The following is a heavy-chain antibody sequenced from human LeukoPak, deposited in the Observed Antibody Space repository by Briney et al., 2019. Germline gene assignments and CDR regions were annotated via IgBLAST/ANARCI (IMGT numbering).Heavy chain of an antibody. CDR2: INPNSGGT. V-gene: IGHV1-2*02. CDR3: ARVPKTTRGAFDI. J-gene: IGHJ3*02. D-gene: IGHD4-17*01. CDR1: GYTFTGYY. Sequence: ASVKVSCKASGYTFTGYYMHWARQAPGQGLEWMGWINPNSGGTNYAQKFQGRVTMTRDTSISTAYMELSRLRSDGTAVYYCARVPKTTRGAFDIWGQGTMVTVSS.